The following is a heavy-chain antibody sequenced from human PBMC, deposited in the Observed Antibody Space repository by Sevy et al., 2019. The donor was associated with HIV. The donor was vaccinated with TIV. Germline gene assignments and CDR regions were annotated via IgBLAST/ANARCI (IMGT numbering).Heavy chain of an antibody. CDR1: GFTFSSYA. Sequence: GGSLRLSCAASGFTFSSYAMHWVRQAPGKWLEWVAVISYDGSNKYYADSVKGRFTISRDNSKNTLYLQMNSLRAEDTAVYYCAREGGSYRYTHTDYWGQGTLVTVSS. CDR2: ISYDGSNK. CDR3: AREGGSYRYTHTDY. J-gene: IGHJ4*02. D-gene: IGHD3-16*02. V-gene: IGHV3-30*04.